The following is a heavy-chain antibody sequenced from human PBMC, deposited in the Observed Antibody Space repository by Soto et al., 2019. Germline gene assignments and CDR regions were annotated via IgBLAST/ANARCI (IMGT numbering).Heavy chain of an antibody. J-gene: IGHJ5*02. CDR3: ARRRCLGVRCYEGNWLDP. CDR2: VPYTGST. CDR1: GGSISSSSYY. V-gene: IGHV4-61*05. D-gene: IGHD2-8*01. Sequence: SETLSLTCTVSGGSISSSSYYWNWVRQAPGKGLEWIGYVPYTGSTNYNPSLKSRVTISMDSSKNQFSLKLTSVTAADTALYYCARRRCLGVRCYEGNWLDPWGQGVPVTVSS.